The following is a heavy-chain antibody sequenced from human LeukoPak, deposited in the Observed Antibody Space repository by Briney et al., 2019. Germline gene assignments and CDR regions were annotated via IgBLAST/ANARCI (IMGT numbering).Heavy chain of an antibody. CDR3: ARFSGCFKTYYFDY. CDR2: INHSGST. CDR1: GGSFSGYY. J-gene: IGHJ4*02. Sequence: SETLSLTCAVYGGSFSGYYWSWIRQPPGKGLEWIGEINHSGSTNYNPSLKSRVTISVDTSKNQFSLKLSSVTAADTAAYYCARFSGCFKTYYFDYWGQGTLVTVSS. V-gene: IGHV4-34*01. D-gene: IGHD1-26*01.